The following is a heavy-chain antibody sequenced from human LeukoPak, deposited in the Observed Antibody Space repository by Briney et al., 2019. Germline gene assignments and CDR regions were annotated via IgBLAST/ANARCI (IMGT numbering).Heavy chain of an antibody. V-gene: IGHV3-49*04. CDR1: GFTFGDYA. J-gene: IGHJ6*02. Sequence: GGSLRLSCTASGFTFGDYAMSWVRQAPGKGLEWVGFIRSKAYGGTTEYAASVKGRFTIARDDSKSIAYLQMNSLKTEDTAVYYCTGAYYYYGMDVWGQGTTVTVSS. CDR2: IRSKAYGGTT. CDR3: TGAYYYYGMDV. D-gene: IGHD3-10*01.